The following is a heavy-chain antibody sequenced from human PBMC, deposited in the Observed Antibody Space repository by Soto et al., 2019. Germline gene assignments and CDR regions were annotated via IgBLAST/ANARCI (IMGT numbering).Heavy chain of an antibody. J-gene: IGHJ5*02. V-gene: IGHV1-69*13. D-gene: IGHD6-13*01. Sequence: SVKVSCKASGGTSSTYSINWVRQAPGQGLEWMGGIIPLFGTTNYAQKFKGRVTITADESTSTAYMELSSLRAEDAAVYYCARGATHGSSWYFWFDPWGQGTLVTVSS. CDR1: GGTSSTYS. CDR2: IIPLFGTT. CDR3: ARGATHGSSWYFWFDP.